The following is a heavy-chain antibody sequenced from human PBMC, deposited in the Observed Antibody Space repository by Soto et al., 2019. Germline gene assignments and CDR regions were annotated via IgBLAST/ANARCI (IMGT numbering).Heavy chain of an antibody. CDR2: IIPIFGTA. J-gene: IGHJ3*02. V-gene: IGHV1-69*06. CDR1: GGTFSSYA. CDR3: ARRYSSGSEGAFDI. Sequence: GASVKVSCKASGGTFSSYAISWVRQAPGQGLEWMGGIIPIFGTANYAQKFQGRVTITADKSTSTAYMELSSLRSEDTAVYYCARRYSSGSEGAFDIWGQGTMVTVSS. D-gene: IGHD6-19*01.